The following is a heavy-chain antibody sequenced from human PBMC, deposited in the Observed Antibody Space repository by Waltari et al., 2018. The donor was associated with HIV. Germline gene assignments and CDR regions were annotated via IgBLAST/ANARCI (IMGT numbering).Heavy chain of an antibody. CDR3: ARDRHYGEYDY. D-gene: IGHD4-17*01. V-gene: IGHV3-13*01. J-gene: IGHJ4*02. Sequence: EVQVVESGGGLVRPGGSLRLSCAASGFTFSRYDMHWVRQATGKGLEWVSTVDTAGDTYYPDSVKGRFTISRENAKNSLYLQMNSLRAEDTAVYYCARDRHYGEYDYWGQGTLVTVSS. CDR1: GFTFSRYD. CDR2: VDTAGDT.